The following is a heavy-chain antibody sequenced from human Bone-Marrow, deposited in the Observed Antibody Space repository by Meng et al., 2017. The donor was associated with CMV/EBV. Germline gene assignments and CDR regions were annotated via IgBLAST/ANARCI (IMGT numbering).Heavy chain of an antibody. V-gene: IGHV3-15*01. D-gene: IGHD2-2*01. CDR2: IKSKTDGGTT. CDR1: GFTFSNAW. CDR3: TTIYCSSTSCYDY. Sequence: GESLKISCAASGFTFSNAWMSWVRQAPGKGLEWVGRIKSKTDGGTTDYAAPVKGRFTISRDDSKNTLYLQMNSLKTEDTAVYYCTTIYCSSTSCYDYWGQGKLVNVAS. J-gene: IGHJ4*02.